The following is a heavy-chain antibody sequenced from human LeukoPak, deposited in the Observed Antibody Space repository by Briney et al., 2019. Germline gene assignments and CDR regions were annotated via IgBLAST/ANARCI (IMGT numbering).Heavy chain of an antibody. V-gene: IGHV3-33*01. D-gene: IGHD6-13*01. Sequence: GGSLRLSCAASGFTFSSYGMHWVRQAPGKGLEWVAVIWYDGSNKYYADSVKGRFTISRDDSKNTLYLQMNSLRAEDTAVYYCARDRTYGSSPIDYWGQGTLVTVSS. CDR3: ARDRTYGSSPIDY. CDR1: GFTFSSYG. CDR2: IWYDGSNK. J-gene: IGHJ4*02.